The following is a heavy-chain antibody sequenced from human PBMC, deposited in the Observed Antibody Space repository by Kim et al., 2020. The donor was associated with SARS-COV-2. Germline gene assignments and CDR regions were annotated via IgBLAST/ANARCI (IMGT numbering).Heavy chain of an antibody. CDR2: INHSGST. D-gene: IGHD6-13*01. CDR3: ARGQKQLALPFDY. CDR1: GGSFSGYY. Sequence: SETLSLTCAVYGGSFSGYYWSWIRQPPGKGLEWIGEINHSGSTNYNPSLKSRVTISVDTSKNQFSLKLSSVTAADTAVYYCARGQKQLALPFDYWGQGTLVTVSS. V-gene: IGHV4-34*01. J-gene: IGHJ4*02.